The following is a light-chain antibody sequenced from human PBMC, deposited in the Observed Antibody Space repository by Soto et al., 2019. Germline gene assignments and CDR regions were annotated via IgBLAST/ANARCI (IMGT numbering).Light chain of an antibody. CDR2: EVS. CDR3: SSYTSSSTRV. CDR1: SSDVGGYNY. J-gene: IGLJ3*02. Sequence: QSALTQPASVSGSTGQSITISCTGTSSDVGGYNYVSWYQQHPGKAPKLMIYEVSNRPSGVSNRFSGSKSGNTASLTISGLQAEDEADYYCSSYTSSSTRVFGGGTKLTFL. V-gene: IGLV2-14*01.